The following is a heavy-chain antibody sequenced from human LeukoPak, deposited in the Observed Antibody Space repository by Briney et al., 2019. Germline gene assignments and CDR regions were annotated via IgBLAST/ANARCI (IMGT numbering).Heavy chain of an antibody. CDR2: ISSSGSTI. CDR1: GFTFSSYE. J-gene: IGHJ6*04. D-gene: IGHD3-10*02. CDR3: AEVGITMIGGV. Sequence: GGSLRLSCAASGFTFSSYEMNWVRQAPGKGLEWVSYISSSGSTIYYADSVKGRFTISRDNAKNSLYLQMNSLRAEDTAVYYCAEVGITMIGGVWGKGTTVTVSS. V-gene: IGHV3-48*03.